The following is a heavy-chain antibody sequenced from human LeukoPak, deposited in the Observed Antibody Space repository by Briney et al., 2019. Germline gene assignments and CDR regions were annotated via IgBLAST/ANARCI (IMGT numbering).Heavy chain of an antibody. CDR1: GFTVSSNY. V-gene: IGHV3-53*01. CDR2: IYDSGTT. CDR3: ARWHTSGHNYYYDY. J-gene: IGHJ4*02. Sequence: GGSLRLSCAASGFTVSSNYMSWVRQAPEKGLEWVSIIYDSGTTYYADSVKGRFTISRDNSKNTLYLQMNSLRAEDTAAYYCARWHTSGHNYYYDYWGQGTLVTVSS. D-gene: IGHD3-22*01.